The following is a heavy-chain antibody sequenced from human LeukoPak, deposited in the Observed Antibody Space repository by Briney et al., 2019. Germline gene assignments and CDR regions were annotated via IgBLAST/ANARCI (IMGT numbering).Heavy chain of an antibody. CDR3: ARESGWYYYYYGMDV. CDR2: IYYSGST. CDR1: GGSISSGGYY. J-gene: IGHJ6*02. D-gene: IGHD6-19*01. V-gene: IGHV4-31*03. Sequence: TLSLTCTVSGGSISSGGYYWSWIRQHPGKGLEWIGYIYYSGSTYYNPSLKSRVTISVDTSKNQFSLKLSSVTAADTAVYCCARESGWYYYYYGMDVWGQGTTVTVSS.